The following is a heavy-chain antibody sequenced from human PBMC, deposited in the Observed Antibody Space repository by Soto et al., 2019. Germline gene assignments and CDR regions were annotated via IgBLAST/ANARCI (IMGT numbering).Heavy chain of an antibody. CDR1: GFTFSGYA. CDR2: ISGSGGST. D-gene: IGHD4-17*01. CDR3: AEVVSGDHDY. J-gene: IGHJ4*02. V-gene: IGHV3-23*01. Sequence: ESGGGLVQPGGSLRLSCAASGFTFSGYAMSWVRQAPGKGLEWVSGISGSGGSTYYADSVKGRFTISRDNSKNTLYLQMNSLRAEDTAVYYCAEVVSGDHDYWGQGTLVSVSA.